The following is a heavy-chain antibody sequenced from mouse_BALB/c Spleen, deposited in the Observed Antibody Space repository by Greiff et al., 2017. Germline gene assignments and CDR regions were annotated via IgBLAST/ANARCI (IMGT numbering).Heavy chain of an antibody. CDR3: ARQLYRYPRYYYAMDY. Sequence: EVKLQQSGAELVKPGASVKLSCTASGFNINDTYMHWVKQRPEQGLEWIGRIDPANGNTKYDPKFQGKATITADTSSNTAYLQLSSLTSEDTAVYYCARQLYRYPRYYYAMDYWGQGTSVTVAS. V-gene: IGHV14-3*02. J-gene: IGHJ4*01. CDR2: IDPANGNT. CDR1: GFNINDTY. D-gene: IGHD2-14*01.